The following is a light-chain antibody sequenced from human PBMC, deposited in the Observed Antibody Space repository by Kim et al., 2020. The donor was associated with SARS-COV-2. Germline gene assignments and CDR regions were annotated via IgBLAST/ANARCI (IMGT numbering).Light chain of an antibody. Sequence: IQMTQSPSSLSASVGDRVTITCRASQSISNYLNWYQQRPGKAPKVLIYAASILQSGVPSRFSGSGSGTDFTLTISSLQPEDFATYYCQQSYRDFSEYTFGQGTKLEIK. CDR2: AAS. CDR1: QSISNY. CDR3: QQSYRDFSEYT. J-gene: IGKJ2*01. V-gene: IGKV1-39*01.